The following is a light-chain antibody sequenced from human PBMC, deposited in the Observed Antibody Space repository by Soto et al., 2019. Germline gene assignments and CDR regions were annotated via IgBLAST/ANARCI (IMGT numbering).Light chain of an antibody. CDR3: GTWDSSLRAEV. J-gene: IGLJ1*01. Sequence: QSVLAQPPSVSAAPGQKVTISCSGSSSNIGNSYVSWYQQLPGTAPKVLIYENNKRPSGIPDRFSGSKSGTSATLDITGLQTGDEADYYCGTWDSSLRAEVFGAGTKVTVL. CDR1: SSNIGNSY. CDR2: ENN. V-gene: IGLV1-51*02.